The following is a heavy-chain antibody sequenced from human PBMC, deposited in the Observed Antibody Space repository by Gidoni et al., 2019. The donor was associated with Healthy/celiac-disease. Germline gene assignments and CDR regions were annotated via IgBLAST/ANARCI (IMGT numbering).Heavy chain of an antibody. Sequence: QVQLVESGGGVVQPGRSLRPSCPASVFTFSSYAMHWVRQAPGKGLEWVAVISYDGSNKYYADSVKGRFTISRDNSKNTLYLQMNSLRAEDTAVYYCARGHYYDSSGYYYFDYWGQGTLVTVSS. V-gene: IGHV3-30*04. D-gene: IGHD3-22*01. CDR1: VFTFSSYA. CDR2: ISYDGSNK. J-gene: IGHJ4*02. CDR3: ARGHYYDSSGYYYFDY.